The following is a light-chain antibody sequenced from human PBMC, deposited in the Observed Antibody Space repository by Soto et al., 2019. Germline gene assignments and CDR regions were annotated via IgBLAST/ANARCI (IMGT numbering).Light chain of an antibody. Sequence: EIVMTQSPTILSEAPWEIGTLCSSASQSVSSNLAWYQQKPGQPPRLLMYGVYTRAPGTPARFSGSGSGTEFTLTISSLQSEDSAVYYCQQYDKWPPRTFGQGTKVDIK. CDR3: QQYDKWPPRT. CDR1: QSVSSN. J-gene: IGKJ1*01. V-gene: IGKV3D-15*01. CDR2: GVY.